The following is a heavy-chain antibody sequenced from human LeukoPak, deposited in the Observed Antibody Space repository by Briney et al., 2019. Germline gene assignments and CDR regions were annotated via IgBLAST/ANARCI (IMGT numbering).Heavy chain of an antibody. CDR2: IYHSGST. CDR1: GYSISSGYY. CDR3: ARWDSGEWFHDAFDI. J-gene: IGHJ3*02. V-gene: IGHV4-38-2*01. Sequence: SETLSLTCAVSGYSISSGYYWGWIRQPPGKRQEWTGIIYHSGSTYYNPSLKSRITISVDTSKNQFYLKLSSVTAADTAVYYCARWDSGEWFHDAFDIWGQGTMVTVSS. D-gene: IGHD3-3*01.